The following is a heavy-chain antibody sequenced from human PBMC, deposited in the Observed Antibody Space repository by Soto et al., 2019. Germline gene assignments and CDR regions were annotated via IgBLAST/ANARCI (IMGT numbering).Heavy chain of an antibody. Sequence: GGSLRLPCGASGFTFSSYAMTWVRKAPGKGLEWVSGISGTGGSTYYADSVKGRFTISRDNAKNTLYRQMNSLRAEDTAVCYCAKDGNGNSPPLDYWGQVDLVTVSS. V-gene: IGHV3-23*01. CDR2: ISGTGGST. CDR3: AKDGNGNSPPLDY. D-gene: IGHD1-1*01. CDR1: GFTFSSYA. J-gene: IGHJ4*02.